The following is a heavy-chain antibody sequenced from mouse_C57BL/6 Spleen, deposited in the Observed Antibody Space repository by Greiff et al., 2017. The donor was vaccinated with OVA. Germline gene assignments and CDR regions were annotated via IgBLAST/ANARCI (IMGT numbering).Heavy chain of an antibody. V-gene: IGHV6-3*01. Sequence: LQQSGGGLVQPGGSMKLSCVASGFTFSNYWMNWVRQSPEKGLEWVAQIRLKSDNYATHYAESVKGRFTISRDDSKSSVYLQMNNLRAEDTGIYNCTGWRDWEYYFDYWGQGTTLTVSS. D-gene: IGHD4-1*01. J-gene: IGHJ2*01. CDR1: GFTFSNYW. CDR2: IRLKSDNYAT. CDR3: TGWRDWEYYFDY.